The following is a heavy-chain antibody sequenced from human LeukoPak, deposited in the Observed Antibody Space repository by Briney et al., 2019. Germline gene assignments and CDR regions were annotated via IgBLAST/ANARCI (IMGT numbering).Heavy chain of an antibody. V-gene: IGHV4-39*01. CDR1: GGSISSSSYY. D-gene: IGHD3-10*01. CDR3: ARHMDYYGSGTTRGFDP. CDR2: IYYSGST. Sequence: SETLSLTCTVSGGSISSSSYYWGWIRQPPGKGLEWIGSIYYSGSTYYNPSLKSRVTISVDTSKNQFSLKLSSVTAADTAVYYCARHMDYYGSGTTRGFDPWGQGTLVTVSS. J-gene: IGHJ5*02.